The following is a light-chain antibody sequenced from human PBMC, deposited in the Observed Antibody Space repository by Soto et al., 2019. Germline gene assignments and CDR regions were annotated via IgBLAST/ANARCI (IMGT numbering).Light chain of an antibody. V-gene: IGKV1-39*01. CDR2: ATS. CDR3: QQSYSTPPGT. J-gene: IGKJ1*01. Sequence: DIQMTQSPSSLSASVGDRVTITCRASQSISTYLIWYQQKPGKAPKLLIYATSSLQSGVPSRFSGSGSGTDSTLTISSLQPEDFATYYCQQSYSTPPGTFGQGTKVEIK. CDR1: QSISTY.